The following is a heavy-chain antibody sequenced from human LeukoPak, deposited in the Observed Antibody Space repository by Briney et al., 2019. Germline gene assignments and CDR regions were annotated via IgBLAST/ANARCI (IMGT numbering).Heavy chain of an antibody. V-gene: IGHV1-2*02. CDR2: MHPNSGGT. D-gene: IGHD6-13*01. CDR3: ATSSGYSSSWGAFDI. CDR1: GYTFTAYY. J-gene: IGHJ3*02. Sequence: GASVKVSCKASGYTFTAYYMHWVRQAPGQGIEWLGWMHPNSGGTHYEQKFQGTVTITTDTTISTAYIEVSTLTYDDTAVYYCATSSGYSSSWGAFDIWGQGTMVTVSS.